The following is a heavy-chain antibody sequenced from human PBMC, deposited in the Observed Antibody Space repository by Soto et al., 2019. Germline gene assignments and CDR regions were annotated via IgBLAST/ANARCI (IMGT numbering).Heavy chain of an antibody. CDR2: SSGSGGST. Sequence: GGSLRLSCAASGFTFSSYAMSWVRQAPGKGLEWVSASSGSGGSTYYGDPVKGRFTISRDNSKNTQYLQMNSLRAEDTAVDYCAKFPVDILAQDYYYYYMDVWGKGTTVTVSS. V-gene: IGHV3-23*01. CDR3: AKFPVDILAQDYYYYYMDV. CDR1: GFTFSSYA. D-gene: IGHD2-2*03. J-gene: IGHJ6*03.